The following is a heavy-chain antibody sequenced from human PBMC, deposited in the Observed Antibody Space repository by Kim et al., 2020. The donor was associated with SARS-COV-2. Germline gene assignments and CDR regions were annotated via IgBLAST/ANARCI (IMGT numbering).Heavy chain of an antibody. CDR2: SGTT. Sequence: SGTTYYNPSLKSRITISVDTSKNQFSLKLSSVTAADTAVYYCARHHAFDIWGQGTMVTVSS. V-gene: IGHV4-39*01. CDR3: ARHHAFDI. J-gene: IGHJ3*02.